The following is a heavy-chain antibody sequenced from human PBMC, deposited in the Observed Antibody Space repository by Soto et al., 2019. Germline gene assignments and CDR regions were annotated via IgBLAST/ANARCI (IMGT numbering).Heavy chain of an antibody. J-gene: IGHJ4*02. V-gene: IGHV3-49*03. Sequence: GGSLRLSCTASGFTFGDYAMSWFRQAPGKGLEWVGFIRSKTYGGTAAYGASVKGRFAISRDDSKRIVNLQMNSLKTEDTAVYYCTRVKCSGGSCYSETYYFDYWGQGTLVTVSS. CDR1: GFTFGDYA. CDR2: IRSKTYGGTA. CDR3: TRVKCSGGSCYSETYYFDY. D-gene: IGHD2-15*01.